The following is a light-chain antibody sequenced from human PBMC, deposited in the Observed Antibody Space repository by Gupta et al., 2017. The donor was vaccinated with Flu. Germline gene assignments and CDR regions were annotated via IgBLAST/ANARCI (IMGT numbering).Light chain of an antibody. CDR2: RDN. CDR3: ATWDDSLSGSWV. V-gene: IGLV1-47*01. J-gene: IGLJ3*02. Sequence: QSVLTQPPSASGTPGQRVTISCSRSGSNFGSIYVYWYQQVPGTAPKVVIYRDNQRPSGVPDRFSGSKSGTPTSLAISGLRSEDEADYYCATWDDSLSGSWVFGGGTKLTVL. CDR1: GSNFGSIY.